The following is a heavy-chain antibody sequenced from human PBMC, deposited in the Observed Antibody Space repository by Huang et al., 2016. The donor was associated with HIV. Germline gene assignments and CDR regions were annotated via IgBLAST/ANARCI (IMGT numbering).Heavy chain of an antibody. Sequence: ASVRVSCKTSGDSLTDTYMHWVRQAPGQGPEWMGWINPNSGTTKYAEKFVGRVTMTRDTSTSTVYMEVSRLRRDATAVFYCARSPYGSGTYHGMDVWGQGTTVTVSS. CDR3: ARSPYGSGTYHGMDV. CDR1: GDSLTDTY. J-gene: IGHJ6*02. D-gene: IGHD3-10*01. V-gene: IGHV1-2*02. CDR2: INPNSGTT.